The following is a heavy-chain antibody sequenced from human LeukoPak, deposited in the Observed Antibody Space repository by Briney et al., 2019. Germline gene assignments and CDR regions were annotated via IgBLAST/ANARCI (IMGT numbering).Heavy chain of an antibody. Sequence: GESLKISGKCSGYSFTSYWIVWIGQVPRRGLEWIGSVYPGDSDTRYSPSFQGQVTISADKSISTAYLQWSSLKASDTAMYYCARQDGSGSTPYYYYGMDVWGQGTTVTVSS. CDR3: ARQDGSGSTPYYYYGMDV. CDR2: VYPGDSDT. CDR1: GYSFTSYW. J-gene: IGHJ6*02. V-gene: IGHV5-51*01. D-gene: IGHD3-10*01.